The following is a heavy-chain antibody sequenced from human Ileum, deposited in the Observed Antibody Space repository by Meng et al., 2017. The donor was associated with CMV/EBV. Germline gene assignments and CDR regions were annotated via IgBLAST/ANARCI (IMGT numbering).Heavy chain of an antibody. Sequence: VQLVGAWVGLVQPGVSLRLPCAASGFTFSGYYIHCVRQAPGQGREWMGWINSKNDGTNYARKFQGRVTMTRETSISTAHMELSGLMSDDTAVYYCARSSGWSRFDYWGQGTLVTVSS. D-gene: IGHD6-19*01. CDR2: INSKNDGT. CDR1: GFTFSGYY. J-gene: IGHJ4*02. V-gene: IGHV1-2*02. CDR3: ARSSGWSRFDY.